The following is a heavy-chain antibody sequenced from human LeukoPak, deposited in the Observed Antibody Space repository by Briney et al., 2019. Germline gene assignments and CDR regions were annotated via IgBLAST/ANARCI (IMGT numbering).Heavy chain of an antibody. D-gene: IGHD3-10*01. CDR3: ARSRGAHNY. Sequence: ASVKVSCKASGGTFSSYAIGWVRQAPGQGLEWMGGIIPIFGTANYAQKFQGRVTITADESTSTAYMELRSLRSDDTAVYYCARSRGAHNYWGQGTLVTVSS. V-gene: IGHV1-69*13. J-gene: IGHJ4*02. CDR1: GGTFSSYA. CDR2: IIPIFGTA.